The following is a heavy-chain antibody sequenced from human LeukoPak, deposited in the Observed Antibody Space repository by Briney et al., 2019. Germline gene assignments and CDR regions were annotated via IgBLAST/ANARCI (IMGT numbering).Heavy chain of an antibody. CDR1: GFTFSSYA. CDR2: IKQDGSEK. CDR3: AKDGGSSGYSGKNFDY. D-gene: IGHD3-22*01. V-gene: IGHV3-7*03. Sequence: RPGGSLRLSCAASGFTFSSYAMSWVRQAPGKGLEWVANIKQDGSEKYYVDSVKGRFTISRDNAKNSLYLQMNSLRAEDTALYYCAKDGGSSGYSGKNFDYWGQGTLVTVSS. J-gene: IGHJ4*02.